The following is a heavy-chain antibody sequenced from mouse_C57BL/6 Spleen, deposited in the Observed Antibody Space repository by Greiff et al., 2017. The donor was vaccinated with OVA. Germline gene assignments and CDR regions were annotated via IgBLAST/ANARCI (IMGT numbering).Heavy chain of an antibody. CDR2: INPNFGTT. CDR1: GYSFTDYN. Sequence: EVQLQQSGPELVKPGASVKISCKASGYSFTDYNMNWVKQSNGKSLEWIGVINPNFGTTSYNQKFKGKATLTVEQSSSTAYMQLNSLTSEDSAFYYCARETTVAHYDSMDYWGQGTSVTVSS. D-gene: IGHD1-1*01. V-gene: IGHV1-39*01. J-gene: IGHJ4*01. CDR3: ARETTVAHYDSMDY.